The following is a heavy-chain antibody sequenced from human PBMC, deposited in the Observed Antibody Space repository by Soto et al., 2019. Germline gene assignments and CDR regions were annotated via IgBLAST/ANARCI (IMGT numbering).Heavy chain of an antibody. V-gene: IGHV3-7*01. J-gene: IGHJ4*02. CDR2: IKPDGSDQ. D-gene: IGHD3-10*01. Sequence: PGQSLTLSCAASGVTFSRLWMSWVRQAPGKGLEWVANIKPDGSDQYYVDSVKGRFTISRDNARNSLYLQMNSLRGDDTAVYYCTRAGGSYYFDFWGQGTLVTVSS. CDR3: TRAGGSYYFDF. CDR1: GVTFSRLW.